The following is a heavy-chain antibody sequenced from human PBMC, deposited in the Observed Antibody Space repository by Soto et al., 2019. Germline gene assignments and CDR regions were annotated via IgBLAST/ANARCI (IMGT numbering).Heavy chain of an antibody. D-gene: IGHD2-15*01. J-gene: IGHJ4*02. CDR1: GFTFTNYG. Sequence: QVQLVESGGGVVQPGRSLRLSCAGSGFTFTNYGLHWVRQAPGKGLEWVAAISYDGSNKYYADSVKGRFTISRDFSKNMLYLQMDSRRAEDTAVYYCAKDGAPRYCTRSSCHPAGAYWGQGTLVTVSS. CDR3: AKDGAPRYCTRSSCHPAGAY. V-gene: IGHV3-30*18. CDR2: ISYDGSNK.